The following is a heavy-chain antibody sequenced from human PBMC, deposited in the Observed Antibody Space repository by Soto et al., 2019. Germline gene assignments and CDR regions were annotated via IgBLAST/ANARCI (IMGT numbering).Heavy chain of an antibody. CDR2: FDPEDGET. V-gene: IGHV1-24*01. CDR1: GGTFSSYA. D-gene: IGHD6-13*01. CDR3: ATGLYSSSWYGTH. J-gene: IGHJ4*02. Sequence: GASVKVSCKASGGTFSSYAISWVRQAPGQGLEWMGGFDPEDGETIYAQKFQGRVTMTEDTSTDTAYMELSSLRSEDTAVYYCATGLYSSSWYGTHWGQGTLVTVSS.